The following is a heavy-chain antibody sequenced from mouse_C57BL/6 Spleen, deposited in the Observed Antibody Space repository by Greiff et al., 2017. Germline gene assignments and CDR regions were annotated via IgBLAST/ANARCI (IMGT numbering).Heavy chain of an antibody. Sequence: QVHVKQSGAELVKPGASVKLSCKASGYTFTEYTIHWVKQRSGQGLEWIGWFYPGSGSIKYNEKFKDKATLTADKSSSTVYMERSRLTSEDSAVYFCARHEGTYYDYDAWFAYWGQGTLVTVSA. D-gene: IGHD2-4*01. CDR1: GYTFTEYT. CDR2: FYPGSGSI. J-gene: IGHJ3*01. V-gene: IGHV1-62-2*01. CDR3: ARHEGTYYDYDAWFAY.